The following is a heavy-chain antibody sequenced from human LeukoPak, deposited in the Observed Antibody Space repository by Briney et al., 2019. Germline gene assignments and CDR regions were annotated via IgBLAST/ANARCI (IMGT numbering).Heavy chain of an antibody. Sequence: PGGSLRLSCAGSGYTFSSYAMSWARQAPGKGPEWVSAISGTGENTYYADSVRGRFTISRDNSKNTLYLQINSLRAEDTAIYYCAKDRGGEYVWGQGTLVTVSS. CDR2: ISGTGENT. J-gene: IGHJ4*02. CDR1: GYTFSSYA. V-gene: IGHV3-23*01. D-gene: IGHD4-17*01. CDR3: AKDRGGEYV.